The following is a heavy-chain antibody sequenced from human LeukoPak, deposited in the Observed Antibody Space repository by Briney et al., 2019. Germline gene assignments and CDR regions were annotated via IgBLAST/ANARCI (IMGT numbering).Heavy chain of an antibody. Sequence: GGSLRLSCAASGFTFSSYGMHWVRQAPGKGLEWVAVISYDGSNKYYADSVKGRFTISRDNSKNTLYLQMNSLRAEDTAVYYCAKPPLGYYYYYMDVWGKGTTVTVSS. J-gene: IGHJ6*03. CDR1: GFTFSSYG. CDR3: AKPPLGYYYYYMDV. V-gene: IGHV3-30*18. CDR2: ISYDGSNK.